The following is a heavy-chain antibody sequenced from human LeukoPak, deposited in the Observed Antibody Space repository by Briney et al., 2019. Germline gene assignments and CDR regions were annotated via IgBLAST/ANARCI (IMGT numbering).Heavy chain of an antibody. V-gene: IGHV4-30-2*01. J-gene: IGHJ5*02. CDR2: IYHSGST. CDR1: GGSISSGGYS. D-gene: IGHD3-3*01. CDR3: ARAVEQYYDFWSGYYPNWFDP. Sequence: SETLSLTCAVSGGSISSGGYSWSWIRQPPGKGLEWIGYIYHSGSTYYNPSLKSRVTISVDRSKNQFSLKLSSVTAADTAVYYCARAVEQYYDFWSGYYPNWFDPWGQGTLVTVSP.